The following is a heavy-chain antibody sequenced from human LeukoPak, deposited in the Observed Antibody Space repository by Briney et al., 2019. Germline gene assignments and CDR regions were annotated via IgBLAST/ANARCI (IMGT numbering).Heavy chain of an antibody. CDR2: INPNSGGT. D-gene: IGHD3-22*01. V-gene: IGHV1-2*02. CDR1: GYTFTGYY. Sequence: GASVKVSCKASGYTFTGYYMHWVRQAPGQGLEWMGWINPNSGGTNYAQKFQGRVTMTRDTSISTAYMELSRLRSDDTAVYYCARDNYYDSSGYDYLDAFDIWGQGTMVTVSS. CDR3: ARDNYYDSSGYDYLDAFDI. J-gene: IGHJ3*02.